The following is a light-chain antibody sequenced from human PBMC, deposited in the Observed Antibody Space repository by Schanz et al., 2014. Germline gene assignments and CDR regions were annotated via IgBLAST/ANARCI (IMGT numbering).Light chain of an antibody. V-gene: IGKV3-15*01. Sequence: EIVLTQSPATLSLSPGERATLSCRASQSVRSYLAWYQQKPGQAPRLLIYDASTRATGIPARFSGSGSGTEFTLTISSLQSEDFAVYYCQQYNNWPLHTFGQGTKLEIK. CDR1: QSVRSY. CDR3: QQYNNWPLHT. CDR2: DAS. J-gene: IGKJ2*01.